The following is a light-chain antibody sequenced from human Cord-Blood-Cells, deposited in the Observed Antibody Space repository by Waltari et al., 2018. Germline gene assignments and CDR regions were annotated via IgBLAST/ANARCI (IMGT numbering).Light chain of an antibody. V-gene: IGKV3-15*01. CDR2: GAS. CDR3: QQYNNWWT. Sequence: EIVMTQSPATLSVSPGERATLYCRASQSVSSNLAWYQQKPGQAPRLLIYGASTRATGIPARFSGSWSGTEFTLTISSLQSEDFAVYYCQQYNNWWTFGQGTKVEIK. CDR1: QSVSSN. J-gene: IGKJ1*01.